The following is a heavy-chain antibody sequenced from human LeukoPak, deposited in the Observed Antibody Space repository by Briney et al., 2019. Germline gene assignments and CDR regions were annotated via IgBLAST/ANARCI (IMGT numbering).Heavy chain of an antibody. CDR3: ARWGIAVAGTPFDP. Sequence: SETLSLTCTVSGGSISSYYWSWIRQPPGKGLEWIGYIYYSGSTNYNPSLKSRVTISVDTSKNQFSLKLSSVTAADTAVYYCARWGIAVAGTPFDPWGQGTLVTVSS. J-gene: IGHJ5*02. CDR1: GGSISSYY. D-gene: IGHD6-19*01. V-gene: IGHV4-59*08. CDR2: IYYSGST.